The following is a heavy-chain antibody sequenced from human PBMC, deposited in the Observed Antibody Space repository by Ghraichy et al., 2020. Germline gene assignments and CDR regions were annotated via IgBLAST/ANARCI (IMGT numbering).Heavy chain of an antibody. CDR3: ARDGVTMLRGDLDY. V-gene: IGHV3-48*03. CDR1: GFTFSSYE. Sequence: GESLNISCAASGFTFSSYEMNWVRQAPGKGLEWISYISSSGRTIYHADSVKGRFTISRDNVKNSLYLQMKSLRAEDTAVYYCARDGVTMLRGDLDYWGQGSLVTVSS. J-gene: IGHJ4*02. D-gene: IGHD3-10*01. CDR2: ISSSGRTI.